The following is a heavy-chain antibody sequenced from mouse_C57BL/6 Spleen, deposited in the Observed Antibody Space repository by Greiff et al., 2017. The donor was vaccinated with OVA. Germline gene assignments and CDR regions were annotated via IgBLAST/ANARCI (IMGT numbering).Heavy chain of an antibody. CDR2: IHPSDSDT. CDR1: GYTFTSYW. D-gene: IGHD2-4*01. J-gene: IGHJ1*03. V-gene: IGHV1-74*01. CDR3: AIGRDYDYVPWYFDV. Sequence: VKLQESGAELVKPGASVKVSCKASGYTFTSYWMHWVKQRPGQGLEWIGRIHPSDSDTNYNQKFKGKATLTVDKSSSTAYMQLSSLTSEDSAVYDCAIGRDYDYVPWYFDVWGTGTTVTVSS.